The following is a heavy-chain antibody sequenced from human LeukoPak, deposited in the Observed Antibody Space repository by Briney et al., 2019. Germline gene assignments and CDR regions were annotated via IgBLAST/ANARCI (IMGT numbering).Heavy chain of an antibody. CDR3: ARGCYDFWIGYLYYYYYMDV. CDR1: GRSISSYY. CDR2: IYYSGSN. Sequence: SETLSLTCTVSGRSISSYYWSWLRQPPRKGLAWVGYIYYSGSNNYNQSLKSRVTISVDTSKNQFSLKLSSVTAADTAVYYCARGCYDFWIGYLYYYYYMDVWGKGTTVTVSS. D-gene: IGHD3-3*01. J-gene: IGHJ6*03. V-gene: IGHV4-59*13.